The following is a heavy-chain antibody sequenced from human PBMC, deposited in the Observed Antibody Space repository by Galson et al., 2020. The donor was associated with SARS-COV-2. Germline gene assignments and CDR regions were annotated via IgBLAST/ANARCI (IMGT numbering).Heavy chain of an antibody. D-gene: IGHD7-27*01. V-gene: IGHV3-66*02. J-gene: IGHJ4*02. CDR3: VREAPGAESDD. CDR1: GFTVSNTY. Sequence: HAVGSLRLPCAAPGFTVSNTYMTWVRQAPRKGLELVSLILRDCKPYYAHSARGRFTITRDTSKNTLHLQMNSLRREDTGVYYCVREAPGAESDDWGQGTLVTVSS. CDR2: ILRDCKP.